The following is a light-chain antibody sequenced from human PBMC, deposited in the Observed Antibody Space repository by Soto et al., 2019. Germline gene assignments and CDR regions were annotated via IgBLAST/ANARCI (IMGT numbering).Light chain of an antibody. V-gene: IGKV1-39*01. CDR1: QSIGTY. J-gene: IGKJ1*01. CDR3: QQSDSTPPT. CDR2: AAS. Sequence: DIQMTQSPSSLSASVGDRVTITCRASQSIGTYLNWYRQTPGKAPKLLISAASTLQSGVPSRFSGSGSGTDFTLTISSLQPEDFATYYCQQSDSTPPTFGQGTKVEIK.